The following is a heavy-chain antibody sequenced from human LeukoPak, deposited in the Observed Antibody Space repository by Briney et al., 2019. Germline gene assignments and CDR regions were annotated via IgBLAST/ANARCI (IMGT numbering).Heavy chain of an antibody. D-gene: IGHD3-10*01. Sequence: GGSLRLSCAASGFTFSSYWMHWVRQAPGKGLVWVSRIKNDGSTTTYADSVKGRFTISRDNAKNTLYLQMNSLRAEDTAVYSCAGFTFFRGVITFDYWGQGTLVTVSS. CDR2: IKNDGSTT. V-gene: IGHV3-74*01. CDR1: GFTFSSYW. CDR3: AGFTFFRGVITFDY. J-gene: IGHJ4*02.